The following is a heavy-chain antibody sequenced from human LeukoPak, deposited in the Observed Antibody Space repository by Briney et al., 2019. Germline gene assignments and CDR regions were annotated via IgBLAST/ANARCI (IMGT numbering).Heavy chain of an antibody. J-gene: IGHJ3*02. CDR2: ISAYNGNT. CDR1: GYTFTSYG. V-gene: IGHV1-18*01. Sequence: EASVKVSCKASGYTFTSYGISWVRQAPGQGLEWMGWISAYNGNTNYAQKLQDRVTITADESTSTAYMELSSLRSEDTAVYYCASVTTVTTKGHGAFDIWGQGTMVTVSS. CDR3: ASVTTVTTKGHGAFDI. D-gene: IGHD4-17*01.